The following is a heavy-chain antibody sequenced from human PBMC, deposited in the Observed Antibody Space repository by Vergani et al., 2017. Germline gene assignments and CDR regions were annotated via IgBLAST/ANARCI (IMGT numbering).Heavy chain of an antibody. Sequence: QVQLVQSGAEVKKPGSSVKVSCKASGGTFSSYAISWVRQAPGQGLEWMGGIIPIFGTANYAQKFQGRVTITADESTSTAYMELSSLRSEDTAVYYCARVLRYFDWSQVVAFDIWGQGTMVTVSS. V-gene: IGHV1-69*01. CDR3: ARVLRYFDWSQVVAFDI. CDR2: IIPIFGTA. D-gene: IGHD3-9*01. CDR1: GGTFSSYA. J-gene: IGHJ3*02.